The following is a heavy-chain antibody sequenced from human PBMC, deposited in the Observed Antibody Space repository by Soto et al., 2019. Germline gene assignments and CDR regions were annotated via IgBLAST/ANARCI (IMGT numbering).Heavy chain of an antibody. V-gene: IGHV1-69*06. CDR2: IIPIFGTA. CDR3: ARDKGIYTVPYFDY. J-gene: IGHJ4*02. D-gene: IGHD4-4*01. CDR1: GGTFSSYA. Sequence: SVKVSCKASGGTFSSYAISWVRQAPGQGLEWMGGIIPIFGTANYAQKFQGRVTITADKSTSTAYMELSSLRSEDTAVYYCARDKGIYTVPYFDYWGKATLVAVPS.